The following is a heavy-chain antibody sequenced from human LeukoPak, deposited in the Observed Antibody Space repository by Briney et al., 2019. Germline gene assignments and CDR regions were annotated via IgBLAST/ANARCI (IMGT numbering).Heavy chain of an antibody. D-gene: IGHD5-12*01. CDR3: ARLQTYSGYEDFDH. CDR2: VNQSGST. V-gene: IGHV4-34*01. Sequence: PSETLSLTCTVSGGSISSYYWSWIRQPPGKGLEWIGEVNQSGSTNYRPSLESRVTISLDTSRNQFSLRLTSVTAADTAVYYCARLQTYSGYEDFDHWGQGTLVTVSS. CDR1: GGSISSYY. J-gene: IGHJ5*02.